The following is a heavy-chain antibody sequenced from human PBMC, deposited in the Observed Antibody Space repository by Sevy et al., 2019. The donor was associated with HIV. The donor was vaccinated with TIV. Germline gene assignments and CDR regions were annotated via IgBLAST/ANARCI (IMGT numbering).Heavy chain of an antibody. D-gene: IGHD3-10*01. J-gene: IGHJ6*02. Sequence: SETLSLTCTVSGGSISSYYWSWIRQPAGKGLEWIGSIYTSGSTNYNPSLKSRVTMSVDTSKNQFSLKLSSVTAADTAVYYCARDYLDYYYYGMDVWGQGTTVTVSS. CDR1: GGSISSYY. CDR2: IYTSGST. V-gene: IGHV4-4*07. CDR3: ARDYLDYYYYGMDV.